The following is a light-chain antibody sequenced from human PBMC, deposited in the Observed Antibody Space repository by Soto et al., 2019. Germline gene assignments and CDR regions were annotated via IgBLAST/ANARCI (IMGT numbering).Light chain of an antibody. CDR3: QQYNGYSWT. CDR1: QSISTW. V-gene: IGKV1-5*01. CDR2: DAS. J-gene: IGKJ1*01. Sequence: DIHMTQSPSTLSASVGDIVTITCRASQSISTWFAWYQQKPGKAPKLLIYDASSLQSGVPSRFSGSGSGTEFTLTISSLQPDDFATYYCQQYNGYSWTFGQGTKVDIK.